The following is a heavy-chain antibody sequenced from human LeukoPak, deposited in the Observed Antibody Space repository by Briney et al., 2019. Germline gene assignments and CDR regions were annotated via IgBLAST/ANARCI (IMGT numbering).Heavy chain of an antibody. CDR3: ARAPTMVRGVYFDY. D-gene: IGHD3-10*01. CDR2: LYSGGST. V-gene: IGHV3-53*01. CDR1: GFTVSSYY. J-gene: IGHJ4*02. Sequence: GGSLRLSCAASGFTVSSYYMGWVRQAPGKGLEWVSVLYSGGSTYYADSAKGRFTISRDNSKNTLYLQMNSLRAEDTAVYYCARAPTMVRGVYFDYWGQGTLVTVSS.